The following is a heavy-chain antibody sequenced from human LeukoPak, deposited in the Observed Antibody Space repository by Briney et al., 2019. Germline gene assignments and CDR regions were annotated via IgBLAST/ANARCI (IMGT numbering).Heavy chain of an antibody. J-gene: IGHJ6*03. CDR2: ISAYNGNT. CDR3: ARIVGGSYYYYYYMDV. V-gene: IGHV1-18*01. CDR1: GYTFTSYG. Sequence: ASVKVSCEASGYTFTSYGISWVRQAPGQGLEWMGWISAYNGNTNYAQKLQGRVTMTTDTSTSTAYMELRSLRSDDTAVYYCARIVGGSYYYYYYMDVWGKGTTVTVSS. D-gene: IGHD3-22*01.